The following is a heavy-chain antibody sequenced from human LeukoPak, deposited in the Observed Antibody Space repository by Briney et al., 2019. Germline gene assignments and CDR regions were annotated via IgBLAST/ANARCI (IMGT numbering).Heavy chain of an antibody. CDR3: ARAAHSGSLAPFDY. V-gene: IGHV4-4*07. CDR2: IYSSGST. D-gene: IGHD1-26*01. Sequence: SETLSLTCIVSGSPISNYYWSWIRQPAGKGLECIGRIYSSGSTNYNPSLKSRVTMSLDTSKNQFSLKLSSVTAADTAVYYCARAAHSGSLAPFDYWGQGTLVTVSS. CDR1: GSPISNYY. J-gene: IGHJ4*02.